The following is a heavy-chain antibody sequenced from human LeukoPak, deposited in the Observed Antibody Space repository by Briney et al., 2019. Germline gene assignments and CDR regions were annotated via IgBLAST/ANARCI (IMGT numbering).Heavy chain of an antibody. CDR1: GSGYTFSSDY. D-gene: IGHD3-10*01. CDR3: ARDGSFFNFDH. CDR2: IIPSGGRT. V-gene: IGHV1-46*01. J-gene: IGHJ4*02. Sequence: ASVKVSCKASGSGYTFSSDYMHWVRQAPGQGLEWMGRIIPSGGRTIYAQKFQGRLTLTGDMSTGTFYMELSSLRSDDTAVYYCARDGSFFNFDHWGQGTLVTVSS.